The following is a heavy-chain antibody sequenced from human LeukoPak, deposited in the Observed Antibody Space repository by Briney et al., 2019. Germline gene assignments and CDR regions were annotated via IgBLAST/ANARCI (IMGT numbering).Heavy chain of an antibody. CDR3: AFVHTGKQWLENAFDI. V-gene: IGHV6-1*01. D-gene: IGHD6-19*01. Sequence: SQTLSLTCAISGDSVSSNSAAWNWIRQSPSRGLEWLGRTYYRSKWYNDYAVSVKSRITINPDTSKNQFSLQLNSVTPEDTAVYYCAFVHTGKQWLENAFDIWGQGTMVTVSS. CDR1: GDSVSSNSAA. J-gene: IGHJ3*02. CDR2: TYYRSKWYN.